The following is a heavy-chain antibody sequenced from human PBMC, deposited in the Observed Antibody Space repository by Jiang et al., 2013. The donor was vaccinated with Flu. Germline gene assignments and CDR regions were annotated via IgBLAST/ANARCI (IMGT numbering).Heavy chain of an antibody. V-gene: IGHV3-30*04. D-gene: IGHD2-8*01. CDR1: FTFSSYA. Sequence: FTFSSYAMHWVRQAPGKGLEWVAVISYDGSNKYYADSVKGRFTISRDNSKNTLYLQMNSLRAEDTAVYYCARGGATYCTNGVCYKGYFDLWGRGTLVTVSS. J-gene: IGHJ2*01. CDR2: ISYDGSNK. CDR3: ARGGATYCTNGVCYKGYFDL.